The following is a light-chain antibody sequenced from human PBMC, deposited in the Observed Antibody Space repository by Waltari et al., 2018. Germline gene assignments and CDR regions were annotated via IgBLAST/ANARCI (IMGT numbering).Light chain of an antibody. J-gene: IGLJ3*02. CDR1: SSDVGGYNY. CDR3: CAYAGSYTLWV. Sequence: QSALTQPRSVSGSPGQSVTISCTGTSSDVGGYNYVSWYQQHPGKAPKRMSYDVSKRPPGVPCRLSGSKAGNTASLTISGRQAEDEADYYCCAYAGSYTLWVFGGGTKLTVL. V-gene: IGLV2-11*01. CDR2: DVS.